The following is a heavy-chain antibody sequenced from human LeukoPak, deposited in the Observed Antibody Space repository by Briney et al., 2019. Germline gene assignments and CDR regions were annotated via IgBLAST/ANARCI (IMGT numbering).Heavy chain of an antibody. CDR1: GFTFSGYW. CDR3: ARGPAYHMDV. J-gene: IGHJ6*02. V-gene: IGHV3-74*01. D-gene: IGHD2-2*01. CDR2: ISSDGRIT. Sequence: PGGSLRLSCAASGFTFSGYWMHWVRQAPEKGLVYDSVISSDGRITRYADCVKGRFAISRDNTKNTLYLQMNSLRAEDTAVYYCARGPAYHMDVWGQRTTVTVSS.